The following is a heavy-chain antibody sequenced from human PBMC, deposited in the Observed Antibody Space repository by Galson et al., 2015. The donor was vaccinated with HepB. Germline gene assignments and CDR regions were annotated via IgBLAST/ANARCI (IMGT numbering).Heavy chain of an antibody. J-gene: IGHJ4*02. CDR2: ISYDGSNK. Sequence: SLRLSCAASGFTFSSYAMHWVRQAPGKGLEWVAVISYDGSNKYYADSVKGRFTISRDNSKNTLYLQMNSLRAEDTAVYYCARENTAMVIDYWGQGTLVTVSS. V-gene: IGHV3-30-3*01. CDR1: GFTFSSYA. D-gene: IGHD5-18*01. CDR3: ARENTAMVIDY.